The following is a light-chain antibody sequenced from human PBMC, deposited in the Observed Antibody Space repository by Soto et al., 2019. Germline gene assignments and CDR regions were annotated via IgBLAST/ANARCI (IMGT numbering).Light chain of an antibody. CDR1: PSVSSY. V-gene: IGKV3-11*01. CDR3: QQRSNWPLT. CDR2: DAS. J-gene: IGKJ4*01. Sequence: IVLTQSPAPLSVSPGERATLSCRASPSVSSYLAWYQQKPGQAPRLLIYDASNRPTGLPARFSGSGSGTDFTLTISSLEPEDFAVYYCQQRSNWPLTFGGGTKVEIK.